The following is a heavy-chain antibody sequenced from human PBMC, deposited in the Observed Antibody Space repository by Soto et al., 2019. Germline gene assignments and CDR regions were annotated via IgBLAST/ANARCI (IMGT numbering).Heavy chain of an antibody. J-gene: IGHJ4*02. D-gene: IGHD2-15*01. Sequence: QLQLQESGSGLVKPSQTLSLTCAVSGGSISSGGYSWSWIRQPPGKGLEWIGYIYHSGSTYYNPSLKSRVTISVNRSKIQFSPELSSVTSSDTGVYYCAGDGGLPRYYWGQGTLVTVSS. CDR1: GGSISSGGYS. V-gene: IGHV4-30-2*01. CDR2: IYHSGST. CDR3: AGDGGLPRYY.